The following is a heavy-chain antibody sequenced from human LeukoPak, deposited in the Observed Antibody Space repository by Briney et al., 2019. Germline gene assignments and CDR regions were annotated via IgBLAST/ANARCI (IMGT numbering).Heavy chain of an antibody. Sequence: PGGSLRLSCAASGFTFSSYWMSWVRPAPGKGLGWVAKIKQDGSEKYYVDSVKGRFTISRDNAKNSLYLQMNSLRAEDTAVYYCASQYCGGDCYDFQHWGQGTLVTVSS. CDR3: ASQYCGGDCYDFQH. V-gene: IGHV3-7*01. D-gene: IGHD2-21*02. J-gene: IGHJ1*01. CDR1: GFTFSSYW. CDR2: IKQDGSEK.